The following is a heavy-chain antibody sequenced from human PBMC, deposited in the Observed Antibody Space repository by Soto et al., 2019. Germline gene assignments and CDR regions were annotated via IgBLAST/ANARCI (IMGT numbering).Heavy chain of an antibody. D-gene: IGHD3-9*01. CDR3: ASLNFDILTGYYAFDL. CDR2: ISYSGGT. J-gene: IGHJ3*01. Sequence: SETLSLTCTVSGGSISGYYWSWIRQSPEKRLEYIGYISYSGGTNYNPSLKSRVTTSLDTSKNQFSLKLSSVTAADTAIYYCASLNFDILTGYYAFDLWGQGTMVTVS. CDR1: GGSISGYY. V-gene: IGHV4-59*08.